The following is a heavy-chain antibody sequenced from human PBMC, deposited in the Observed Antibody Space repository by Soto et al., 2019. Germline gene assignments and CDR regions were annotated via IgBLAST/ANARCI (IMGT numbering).Heavy chain of an antibody. CDR3: ASVSGSYYYGMDV. Sequence: QVQLQESGPGLVKPSGTLSLTCAVSGGSISSSNWWSWVRQPPGKGLEWIGEIYHSGSTNYNPSLKSRLTISIDKSKNQFSVKLSSVTAADTAVYYCASVSGSYYYGMDVWGQGTTVTVSS. D-gene: IGHD1-26*01. V-gene: IGHV4-4*02. CDR1: GGSISSSNW. CDR2: IYHSGST. J-gene: IGHJ6*02.